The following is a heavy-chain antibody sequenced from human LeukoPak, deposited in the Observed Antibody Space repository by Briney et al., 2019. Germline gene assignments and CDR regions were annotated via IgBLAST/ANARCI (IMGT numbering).Heavy chain of an antibody. CDR1: GDRLSNNNVA. D-gene: IGHD2-8*01. V-gene: IGHV6-1*01. CDR3: ARGCYRSFAY. J-gene: IGHJ4*02. CDR2: TYYRYQRNT. Sequence: SQTLSLTCAISGDRLSNNNVAWNWIRQSPSRALEGLGRTYYRYQRNTDYPVYATNRITINSGTPKHQFSLQLNSVTPEDTAVYYCARGCYRSFAYWDQGPLVTVSS.